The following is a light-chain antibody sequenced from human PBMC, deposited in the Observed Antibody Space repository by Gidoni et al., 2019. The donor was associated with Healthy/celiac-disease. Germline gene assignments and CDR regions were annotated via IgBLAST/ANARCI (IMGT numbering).Light chain of an antibody. Sequence: DIVMTQSPLFLPATPGEPASISCRSSQSLLHSNGYNYLDWYLQKPGQSPQLLIYLGSNRASGVPDRFSGSGSGTDFTLKISRVEAEDVGVYYCMQALQTPLYTFXQXTKLEIK. J-gene: IGKJ2*01. CDR2: LGS. V-gene: IGKV2-28*01. CDR3: MQALQTPLYT. CDR1: QSLLHSNGYNY.